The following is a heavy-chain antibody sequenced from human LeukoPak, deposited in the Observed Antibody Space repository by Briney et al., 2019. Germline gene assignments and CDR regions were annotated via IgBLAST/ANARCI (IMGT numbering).Heavy chain of an antibody. CDR1: EFIFSNYW. Sequence: GESLRLSCAVSEFIFSNYWVTWVRQAPGKGLEWVANIKQEGVEKYYADSVKGRFTISRDTANNSLYLQRNSLRVEGTALYYCASGNAVDYWGRGTLVTVSS. CDR3: ASGNAVDY. D-gene: IGHD1-26*01. V-gene: IGHV3-7*01. J-gene: IGHJ4*02. CDR2: IKQEGVEK.